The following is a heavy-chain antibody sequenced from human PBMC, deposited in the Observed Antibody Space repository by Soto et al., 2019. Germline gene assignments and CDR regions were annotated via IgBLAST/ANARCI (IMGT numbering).Heavy chain of an antibody. D-gene: IGHD3-9*01. CDR2: IYYSGSS. Sequence: SETLSLTCTVSGGSITSSEYYWAWIRQPPGKGLQFVGTIYYSGSSYSNPSLKSRLSMSADTSKNQFSLTMKSVTAADTAGYYCAYRRGFTGYPGDWGQGTLVTVSS. J-gene: IGHJ4*02. V-gene: IGHV4-39*07. CDR3: AYRRGFTGYPGD. CDR1: GGSITSSEYY.